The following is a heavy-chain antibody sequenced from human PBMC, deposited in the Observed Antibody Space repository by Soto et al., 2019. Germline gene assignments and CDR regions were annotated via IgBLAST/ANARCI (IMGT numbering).Heavy chain of an antibody. J-gene: IGHJ4*02. V-gene: IGHV1-3*01. CDR2: INAGNGNT. CDR1: GYTFTRYA. D-gene: IGHD2-2*02. Sequence: ASVKVSCKASGYTFTRYAMHWVRQAPGQRLEWMGWINAGNGNTKYSQKFQGRVTITRDTSASTAYMELSSLRSEDTAVYYCAKSATVPAVIAYWGQGTLVIVSS. CDR3: AKSATVPAVIAY.